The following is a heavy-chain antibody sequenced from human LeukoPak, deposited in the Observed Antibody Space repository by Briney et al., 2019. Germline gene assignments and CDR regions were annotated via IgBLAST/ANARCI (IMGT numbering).Heavy chain of an antibody. Sequence: SETQSLTCAVYGGSFSSGGYYWSWIRQHPGQGLEWIEYIYYSGSTYYNPSLKSRVTISVDTAKNQFSLKLSSVTAADTAVYYCARELTPSGGTYFDYWGQGTLVTVSS. CDR3: ARELTPSGGTYFDY. CDR2: IYYSGST. V-gene: IGHV4-31*11. CDR1: GGSFSSGGYY. D-gene: IGHD3-16*01. J-gene: IGHJ4*02.